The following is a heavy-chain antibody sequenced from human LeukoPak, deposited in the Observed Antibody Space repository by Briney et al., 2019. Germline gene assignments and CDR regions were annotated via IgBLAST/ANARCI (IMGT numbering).Heavy chain of an antibody. CDR2: IWYDGSNK. CDR1: GFTFSSYG. V-gene: IGHV3-33*01. Sequence: GGSLRLSCAASGFTFSSYGMHWVRQAPGKGLEWVAVIWYDGSNKYYADSVKGRFTISRDNSKNTLYLQMNSLRAEDTAVYYCARAKRRQGYMTTVVADFDYWGQGTLVTVSS. CDR3: ARAKRRQGYMTTVVADFDY. D-gene: IGHD4-17*01. J-gene: IGHJ4*02.